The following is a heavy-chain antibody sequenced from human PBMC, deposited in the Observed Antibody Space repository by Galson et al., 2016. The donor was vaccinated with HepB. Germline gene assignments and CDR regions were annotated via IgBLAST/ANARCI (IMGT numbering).Heavy chain of an antibody. CDR2: INPSVETT. Sequence: SVKVSCKASGYTFTSYYMHWVRQAPGQGLEWMGVINPSVETTTYAHQFKGRVTMTRDTSTSTVYMELSSLTSDDTAVYYCARGDYCGSREPFVLYYYYAMDVWGQGTTVSVSS. CDR1: GYTFTSYY. D-gene: IGHD1-26*01. CDR3: ARGDYCGSREPFVLYYYYAMDV. V-gene: IGHV1-46*01. J-gene: IGHJ6*02.